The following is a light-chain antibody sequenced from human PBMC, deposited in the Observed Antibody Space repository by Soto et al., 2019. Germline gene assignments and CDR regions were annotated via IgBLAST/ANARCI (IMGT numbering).Light chain of an antibody. Sequence: EIVLTQSPATLSLSPGERATLSCRASESVTNFLAWYQQKLGQAPRLLIYDASKRATGIPGRFSGSGSGTDFTITIANLEPEDFAVYYCQQRINSPLTFGGGTKVEIK. J-gene: IGKJ4*01. CDR2: DAS. V-gene: IGKV3-11*01. CDR1: ESVTNF. CDR3: QQRINSPLT.